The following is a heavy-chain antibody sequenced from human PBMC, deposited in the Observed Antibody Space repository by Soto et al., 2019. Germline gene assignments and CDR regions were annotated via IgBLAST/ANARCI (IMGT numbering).Heavy chain of an antibody. CDR1: GFTFSDYY. Sequence: LSCAASGFTFSDYYMSWIRQAPGKGLEWVAIISYDGGNEYYADSVKGRFTISRDNSKNTVFLQMNSLRSEDTAVYYCAKSLLFYSGSDDDSWGQGTLVTVSS. D-gene: IGHD1-26*01. J-gene: IGHJ4*02. CDR2: ISYDGGNE. V-gene: IGHV3-30*18. CDR3: AKSLLFYSGSDDDS.